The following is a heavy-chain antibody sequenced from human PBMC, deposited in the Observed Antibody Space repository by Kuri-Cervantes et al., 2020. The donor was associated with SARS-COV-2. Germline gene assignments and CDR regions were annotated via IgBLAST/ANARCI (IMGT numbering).Heavy chain of an antibody. V-gene: IGHV1-69*06. Sequence: SVKVSCKASGGTFSGYAISWVRQAPGQGLEWMGGIIPIFGTANYAQKFQGRVTMTEDTSTDTACMELSSLRSEDTAVYYCARTGLSYYYYGMDVWGQGTTVTVSS. CDR2: IIPIFGTA. J-gene: IGHJ6*02. CDR1: GGTFSGYA. CDR3: ARTGLSYYYYGMDV. D-gene: IGHD7-27*01.